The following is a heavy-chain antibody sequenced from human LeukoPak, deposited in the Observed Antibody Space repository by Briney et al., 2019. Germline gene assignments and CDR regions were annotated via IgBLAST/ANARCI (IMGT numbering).Heavy chain of an antibody. D-gene: IGHD3-22*01. V-gene: IGHV3-74*01. Sequence: GGSLRLSCAASGFTFSSYCMHWVRQAPGKGLMWVSHINTDGSSTSYADSVKGRFTISRDNAKNTLNLQMNSLRAEDTAVYHCARDTYEINGYYYGPFDYWGQGTLVTVSS. J-gene: IGHJ4*02. CDR3: ARDTYEINGYYYGPFDY. CDR1: GFTFSSYC. CDR2: INTDGSST.